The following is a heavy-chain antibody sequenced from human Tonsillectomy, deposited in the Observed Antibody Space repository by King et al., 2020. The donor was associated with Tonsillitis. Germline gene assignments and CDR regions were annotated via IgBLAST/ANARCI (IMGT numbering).Heavy chain of an antibody. CDR3: ATSPLRGYRYSYFDY. D-gene: IGHD5-18*01. CDR1: GYTFTGYY. CDR2: INPNSGGS. J-gene: IGHJ4*02. Sequence: QLVQSGAEVKKPGASVKVSCKASGYTFTGYYMHWVRQAPGQGLEWMGWINPNSGGSSYAQKFQGRVTMTRDTSINTAHMELSRLRSDDTAVYYCATSPLRGYRYSYFDYWGQGTLVTVSS. V-gene: IGHV1-2*02.